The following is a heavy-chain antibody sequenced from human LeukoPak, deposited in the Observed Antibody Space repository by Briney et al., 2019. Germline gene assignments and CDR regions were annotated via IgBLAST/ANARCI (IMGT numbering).Heavy chain of an antibody. CDR3: AKGSYYDSSGSFYFDY. V-gene: IGHV3-23*01. D-gene: IGHD3-22*01. Sequence: SGGSLRLSCAASGFTVSNDFMNWVRQAPGKGLEWVSGISGSGDNTYYADSVKGRFTISRDNTKNTLYVQVNSLGTEDTAAYYCAKGSYYDSSGSFYFDYWGQGTLVTVSS. CDR2: ISGSGDNT. CDR1: GFTVSNDF. J-gene: IGHJ4*02.